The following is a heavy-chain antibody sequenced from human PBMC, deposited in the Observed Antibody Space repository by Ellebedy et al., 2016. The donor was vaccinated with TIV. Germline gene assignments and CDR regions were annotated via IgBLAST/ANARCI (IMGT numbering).Heavy chain of an antibody. CDR3: ARRASYGDYAVQVNPWFDP. J-gene: IGHJ5*02. CDR1: GFNFRSYW. V-gene: IGHV3-7*01. CDR2: IRQEGDEI. D-gene: IGHD4-17*01. Sequence: PGGSLRLSCAASGFNFRSYWMTWVRQAPGKGLEWVAKIRQEGDEIYYVESVKGRFTISSDNAKNSLFLQMTSLRVEDTAVYYCARRASYGDYAVQVNPWFDPWGQGTLVTVSS.